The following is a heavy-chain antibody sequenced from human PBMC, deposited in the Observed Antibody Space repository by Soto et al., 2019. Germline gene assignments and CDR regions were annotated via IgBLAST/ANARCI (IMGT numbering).Heavy chain of an antibody. J-gene: IGHJ5*02. V-gene: IGHV1-45*02. Sequence: QMQLVQSGAEVKRTGSTVTVSCKALGNTFTYRYLHWVRQAPGQALEWMGWITPFSGDVHYAQKFQERVTITRDRSINTAYMRMSSLRPEDTAMYYCASGGAGSGPFTWELPDLWGQGTLVTVSS. D-gene: IGHD1-26*01. CDR3: ASGGAGSGPFTWELPDL. CDR1: GNTFTYRY. CDR2: ITPFSGDV.